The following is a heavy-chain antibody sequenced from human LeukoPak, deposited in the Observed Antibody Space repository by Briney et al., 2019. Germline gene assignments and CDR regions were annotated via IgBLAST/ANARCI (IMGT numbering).Heavy chain of an antibody. CDR2: ISGSGGST. CDR1: GFTFSSYA. D-gene: IGHD6-13*01. V-gene: IGHV3-23*01. J-gene: IGHJ4*02. CDR3: AKDSHSSSWYGADY. Sequence: GGSLRLSCAASGFTFSSYAMSWVRQAPGKGLEWVSAISGSGGSTYYADSVEGRFTISRDNSKNTLYLQMNSLRAEDTAVYYCAKDSHSSSWYGADYWAREPWSPSPQ.